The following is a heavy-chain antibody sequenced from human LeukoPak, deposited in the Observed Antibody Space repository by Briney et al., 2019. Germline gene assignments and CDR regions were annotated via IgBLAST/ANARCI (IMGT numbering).Heavy chain of an antibody. CDR3: ARDRGGSGSYSDNWLDP. CDR1: GFTFSSYS. CDR2: ISSSSSTI. Sequence: GGSLRLSCAASGFTFSSYSMNWVRQAPGKGLEWVSYISSSSSTIYYADSVKGRFTISRDNAKNSLYLQMNSLRAEDTAVYYCARDRGGSGSYSDNWLDPWGQGTLVTVSS. V-gene: IGHV3-48*04. D-gene: IGHD3-10*01. J-gene: IGHJ5*02.